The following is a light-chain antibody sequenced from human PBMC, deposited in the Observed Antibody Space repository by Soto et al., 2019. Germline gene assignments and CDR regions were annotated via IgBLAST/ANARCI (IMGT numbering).Light chain of an antibody. Sequence: QSALTQPASVSGSPGQSITISCTGTSSDVGGYNYVSWYQQHPGKAPKVMIYEVSNRPSGVSNRFSGSKSGNTASLTISGLQAEDEADYYCSSYTRSSTQVFGGGTKLTVL. CDR2: EVS. J-gene: IGLJ3*02. V-gene: IGLV2-14*01. CDR3: SSYTRSSTQV. CDR1: SSDVGGYNY.